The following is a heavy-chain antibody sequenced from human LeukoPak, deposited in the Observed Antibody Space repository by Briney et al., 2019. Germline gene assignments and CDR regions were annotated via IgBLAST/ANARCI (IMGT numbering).Heavy chain of an antibody. V-gene: IGHV3-21*01. CDR2: ISSSSSYI. CDR1: GFTFSSYS. J-gene: IGHJ4*02. Sequence: PGGSLRLSCAASGFTFSSYSMNWVRQAPGKGLEWVSSISSSSSYIYYADSVKGRFTTSRDNAKNSLYLQMNSLRAEDTAVYYCARRIVATAGSDYWGQGTLVTVSS. CDR3: ARRIVATAGSDY. D-gene: IGHD5-12*01.